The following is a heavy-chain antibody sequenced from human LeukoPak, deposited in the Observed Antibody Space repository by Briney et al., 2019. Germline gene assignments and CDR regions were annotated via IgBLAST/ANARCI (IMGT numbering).Heavy chain of an antibody. CDR3: APHGGWGPHAFDI. J-gene: IGHJ3*02. D-gene: IGHD3-16*01. V-gene: IGHV3-30*02. CDR1: GFTFSSYG. CDR2: IRYDGSNK. Sequence: GGSLRLSCAASGFTFSSYGMHWVRQAPGKGLEWVAFIRYDGSNKYYADSVEGRFTISRDNSKNTLYLQMNSLRAEDTAVYYCAPHGGWGPHAFDIWGQGTMVTVSS.